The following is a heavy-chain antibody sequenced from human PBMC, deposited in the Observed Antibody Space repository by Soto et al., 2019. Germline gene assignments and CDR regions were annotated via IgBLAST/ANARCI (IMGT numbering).Heavy chain of an antibody. CDR1: GYTFTSYG. CDR3: AGGYCSGGSCYGFDY. Sequence: GASVKVSCKASGYTFTSYGISWVRQAPGQGLEWMGWIIANNGKANYAQKFQGRVTITADKSTSTAYMELSSLRSEDTAVYYCAGGYCSGGSCYGFDYWGQGTLVTVSS. V-gene: IGHV1-18*01. J-gene: IGHJ4*02. D-gene: IGHD2-15*01. CDR2: IIANNGKA.